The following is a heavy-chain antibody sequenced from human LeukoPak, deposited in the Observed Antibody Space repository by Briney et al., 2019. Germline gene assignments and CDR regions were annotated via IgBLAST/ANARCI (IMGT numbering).Heavy chain of an antibody. CDR2: MNPNSGNT. Sequence: ASVKVSCKASGYTFTSYDINWVRQATGQGLEWMGWMNPNSGNTGYAQKFQGRVTMTRNTSISTAYMELSSLRSEDTAVYYCARGQEQWLVRSWFDPWGQGTRVTVSS. CDR3: ARGQEQWLVRSWFDP. CDR1: GYTFTSYD. J-gene: IGHJ5*02. D-gene: IGHD6-19*01. V-gene: IGHV1-8*01.